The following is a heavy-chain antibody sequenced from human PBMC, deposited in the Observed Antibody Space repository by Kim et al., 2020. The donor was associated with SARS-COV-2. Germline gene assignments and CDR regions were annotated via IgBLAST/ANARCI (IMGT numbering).Heavy chain of an antibody. CDR1: GFSFDDYV. J-gene: IGHJ5*02. Sequence: GGSLRLSCATSGFSFDDYVMHWVRQAPGKGLEWVALIRADGRRANYADSLKGRVTISRDNAEGSLHLQMTSLGPEDTALYYCARASQYATWFPYDSWCQGPRLIVSS. CDR2: IRADGRRA. D-gene: IGHD2-8*01. V-gene: IGHV3-43*02. CDR3: ARASQYATWFPYDS.